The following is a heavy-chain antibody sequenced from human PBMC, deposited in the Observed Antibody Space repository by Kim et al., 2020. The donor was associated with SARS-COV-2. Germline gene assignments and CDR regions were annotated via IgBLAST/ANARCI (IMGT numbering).Heavy chain of an antibody. Sequence: SETLSLTCTVSGGSISSGDYYWSWIRQPPGKGLEWIGYIYYSGSTYYNPSLKSRVTISVDTSKNQFSLKLSSVTAADTAVYYCARATRTYYYGSGSRNWFDPWGQGTLVTVSS. CDR1: GGSISSGDYY. V-gene: IGHV4-30-4*01. CDR3: ARATRTYYYGSGSRNWFDP. CDR2: IYYSGST. J-gene: IGHJ5*02. D-gene: IGHD3-10*01.